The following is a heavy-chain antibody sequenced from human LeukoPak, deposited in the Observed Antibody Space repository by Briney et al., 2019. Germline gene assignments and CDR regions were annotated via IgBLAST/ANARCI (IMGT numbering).Heavy chain of an antibody. D-gene: IGHD3-22*01. CDR1: GYTFTSYD. V-gene: IGHV1-8*03. J-gene: IGHJ4*02. CDR2: MNPNSGNT. CDR3: ARAAYDSSGYYY. Sequence: ASVKVSCKASGYTFTSYDINWVRQATGQGLEWMGWMNPNSGNTGYAQKFQGRVTNTRNTSISTAYMELSSLRSEDTAVYYCARAAYDSSGYYYWGQGTLVTVSS.